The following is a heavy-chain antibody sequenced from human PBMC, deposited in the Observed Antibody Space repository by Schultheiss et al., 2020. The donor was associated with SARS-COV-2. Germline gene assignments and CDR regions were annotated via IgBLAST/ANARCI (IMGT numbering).Heavy chain of an antibody. CDR2: IWYDGSNK. Sequence: GGSLRLSCAASGFTFSSYGMHWVRQAPGKGLEWVAVIWYDGSNKYYADSVKGRFTISRDNSKNTLYLQMNSLRAEDTAVYYCARDPQYYYDSSGYWNSFDYWGQGTLVTVSS. D-gene: IGHD3-22*01. J-gene: IGHJ4*02. CDR3: ARDPQYYYDSSGYWNSFDY. V-gene: IGHV3-33*01. CDR1: GFTFSSYG.